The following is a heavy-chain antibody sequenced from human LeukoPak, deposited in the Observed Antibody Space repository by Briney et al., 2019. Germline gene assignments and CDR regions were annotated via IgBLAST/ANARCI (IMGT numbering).Heavy chain of an antibody. D-gene: IGHD6-19*01. V-gene: IGHV3-30-3*01. J-gene: IGHJ4*02. CDR1: GFTFSSYA. CDR2: ISYDGSNK. Sequence: GGSLRLSCAASGFTFSSYAMHWVRQAPGKGLEWVAVISYDGSNKYYADSVKGRFTISRDNSKNTLYLQMNSLRAEDTAVYYCARDQQWLVMYYFDYWGQGTLVTVSS. CDR3: ARDQQWLVMYYFDY.